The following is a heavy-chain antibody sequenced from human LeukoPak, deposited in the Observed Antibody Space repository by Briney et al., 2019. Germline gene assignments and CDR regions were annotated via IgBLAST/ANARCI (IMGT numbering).Heavy chain of an antibody. CDR1: GFTFSSYA. D-gene: IGHD6-13*01. CDR3: ARRDPGSSWSYYFDY. V-gene: IGHV3-23*01. J-gene: IGHJ4*02. Sequence: GGSLRLSCAASGFTFSSYAMSWVRQAPGKGLEWVSAISGSGGSTYYADSVKGRFTISRDNAKNSLYLQMNSLRAEDTAVYYCARRDPGSSWSYYFDYWGQGTLVTVSS. CDR2: ISGSGGST.